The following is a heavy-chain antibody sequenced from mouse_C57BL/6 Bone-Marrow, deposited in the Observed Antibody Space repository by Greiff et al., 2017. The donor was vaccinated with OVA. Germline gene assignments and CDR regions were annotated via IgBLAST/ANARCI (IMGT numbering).Heavy chain of an antibody. J-gene: IGHJ2*01. D-gene: IGHD4-1*01. CDR3: ARPLGPYYLDY. V-gene: IGHV7-3*01. Sequence: EVKLMESGGGLVQPGGSLSLSCAASGFPFTDYYMSWVRQPPGKALEWLGFLRNKANGYTTEYSASVKGRFTISRDNSQSSLYLQMNALRAEDSATYYCARPLGPYYLDYWGQGTTLTVSS. CDR2: LRNKANGYTT. CDR1: GFPFTDYY.